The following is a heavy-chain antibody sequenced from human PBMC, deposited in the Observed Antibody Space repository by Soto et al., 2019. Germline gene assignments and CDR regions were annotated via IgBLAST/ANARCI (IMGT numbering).Heavy chain of an antibody. D-gene: IGHD1-26*01. Sequence: SETLSLTCPVSGDSISRGYHWAWIRQPPGKGLEWVASIYHTGTTYYNPSLTSRVTISVDPSKNQFSLKLTSVTAADSAVYYCARDDSGSYGIDVWRQGTTITVSS. CDR1: GDSISRGYH. CDR3: ARDDSGSYGIDV. V-gene: IGHV4-38-2*02. J-gene: IGHJ6*01. CDR2: IYHTGTT.